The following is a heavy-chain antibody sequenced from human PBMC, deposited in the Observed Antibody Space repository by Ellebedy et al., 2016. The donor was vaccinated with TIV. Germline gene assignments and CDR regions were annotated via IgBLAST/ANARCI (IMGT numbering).Heavy chain of an antibody. CDR1: GGSISSGGYY. J-gene: IGHJ5*02. Sequence: SETLSLTCTVSGGSISSGGYYWSWIRQHPGKGLEWIGYIYYSGSTYYNPSLKSRVTISVDTSKNQFSLKLSSVTAADTAVYYCARGYCISTSCFDWFDPWGQGTLVTVSS. V-gene: IGHV4-31*03. CDR3: ARGYCISTSCFDWFDP. CDR2: IYYSGST. D-gene: IGHD2-2*01.